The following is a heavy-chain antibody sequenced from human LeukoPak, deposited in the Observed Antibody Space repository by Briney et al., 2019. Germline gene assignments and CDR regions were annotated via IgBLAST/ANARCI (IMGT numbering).Heavy chain of an antibody. CDR3: AKPVPAANTVYNWFDP. CDR1: GFTFSSYA. V-gene: IGHV3-23*01. D-gene: IGHD2-2*01. Sequence: GGSLRLSCAASGFTFSSYAMSWVRQAPGKGLEWVSAISGSGGSTYYADSVKGRFTISRDNSKNTLYLQMNSLRAEDTAVYYCAKPVPAANTVYNWFDPWGQGTLVTVSS. J-gene: IGHJ5*02. CDR2: ISGSGGST.